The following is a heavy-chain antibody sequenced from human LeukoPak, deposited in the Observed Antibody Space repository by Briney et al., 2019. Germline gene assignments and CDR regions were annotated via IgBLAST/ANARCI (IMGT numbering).Heavy chain of an antibody. V-gene: IGHV3-30-3*01. J-gene: IGHJ4*02. D-gene: IGHD6-19*01. CDR2: ISYDGSNK. CDR3: ARDQWLAY. Sequence: SCKASGGTFSSYAMHWVRQAPGKGLEWVAVISYDGSNKYYADSVKGRFTISRDNSKNTLYLQMNSLRAEDTAVYYCARDQWLAYWGQGTLVTVSS. CDR1: GGTFSSYA.